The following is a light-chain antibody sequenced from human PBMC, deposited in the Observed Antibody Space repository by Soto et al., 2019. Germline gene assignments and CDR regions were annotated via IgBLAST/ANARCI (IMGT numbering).Light chain of an antibody. J-gene: IGKJ1*01. CDR1: QSISSN. V-gene: IGKV3-20*01. Sequence: EIVLTQSPGTLSLSPGERATLSCRASQSISSNLAWYQQKPGQAPRLLIYGASTRATGIPDRFSGSGSGTDFTLTITRLEPEDFAVYYCQQYASSRTFGQGTKVDIK. CDR2: GAS. CDR3: QQYASSRT.